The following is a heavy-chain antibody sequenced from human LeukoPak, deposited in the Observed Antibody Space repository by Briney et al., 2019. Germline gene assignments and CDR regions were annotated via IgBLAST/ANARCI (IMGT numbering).Heavy chain of an antibody. Sequence: PSQTLSLTCNVSGGSISSGGHYWSWIRQHSGKGLEWIGYMYHSGSTYYNPSLKSRVTISVDTSQNQFSLKLTSVTAADTAVYYCARVSYYGSAGYSKYYFDNWGQGTLVTVSS. D-gene: IGHD3-22*01. J-gene: IGHJ4*02. CDR2: MYHSGST. CDR3: ARVSYYGSAGYSKYYFDN. CDR1: GGSISSGGHY. V-gene: IGHV4-31*03.